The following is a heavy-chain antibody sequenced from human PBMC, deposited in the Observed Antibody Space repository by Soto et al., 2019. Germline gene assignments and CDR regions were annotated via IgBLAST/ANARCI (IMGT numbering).Heavy chain of an antibody. CDR1: GYTFTSYD. V-gene: IGHV1-8*01. J-gene: IGHJ6*02. CDR2: MNPNSGNT. D-gene: IGHD3-10*01. CDR3: ARGSYYYGSGSYYSYGMDV. Sequence: ASVKVSCKASGYTFTSYDINWVRQATGQGLEWMGWMNPNSGNTGYAQKFQGRVTVTRNTSISTAYMELSSLRSEDTAVYYCARGSYYYGSGSYYSYGMDVWGQGTTVTVS.